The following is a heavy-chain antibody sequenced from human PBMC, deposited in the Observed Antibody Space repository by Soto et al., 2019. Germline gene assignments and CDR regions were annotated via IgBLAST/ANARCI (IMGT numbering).Heavy chain of an antibody. CDR3: ARDRRNFLYYYYYGMDV. CDR1: GYTFTSYY. J-gene: IGHJ6*02. V-gene: IGHV1-46*01. D-gene: IGHD4-4*01. Sequence: ASVKVSCKASGYTFTSYYMHWVRQAPGQGLEWMGIINPSGGSTSYAQKFQGRVTMTRDTSTSTVYMELSSLRSEDTAVYYCARDRRNFLYYYYYGMDVWGQGTTVTVSS. CDR2: INPSGGST.